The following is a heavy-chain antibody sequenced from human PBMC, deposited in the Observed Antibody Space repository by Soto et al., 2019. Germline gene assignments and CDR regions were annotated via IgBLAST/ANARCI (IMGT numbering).Heavy chain of an antibody. CDR1: GDSVSSNSAA. CDR2: TFYRSRWYN. Sequence: PSQTLSLTCAISGDSVSSNSAAWNWIRQSPSRGLKWLGRTFYRSRWYNDYAVSVKSRITINPDTSKNQFSLQLNSVTPEDTAVYYCARGKPSYYAMDVWGQGTTVTVSS. J-gene: IGHJ6*02. CDR3: ARGKPSYYAMDV. V-gene: IGHV6-1*01.